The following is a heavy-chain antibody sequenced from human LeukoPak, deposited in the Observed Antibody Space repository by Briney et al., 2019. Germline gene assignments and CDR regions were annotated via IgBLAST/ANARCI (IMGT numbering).Heavy chain of an antibody. CDR2: IYHSGST. V-gene: IGHV4-38-2*02. J-gene: IGHJ4*02. Sequence: SETLSLTCTVSGYSISSGHYWGWIRQPPGKGLEWIGSIYHSGSTYYNPSLKSRVTISVDTSKNQFSLKLSSVTAADTAVYYCARDNSSGWYLGYWGQGTLVTVSS. CDR3: ARDNSSGWYLGY. D-gene: IGHD6-19*01. CDR1: GYSISSGHY.